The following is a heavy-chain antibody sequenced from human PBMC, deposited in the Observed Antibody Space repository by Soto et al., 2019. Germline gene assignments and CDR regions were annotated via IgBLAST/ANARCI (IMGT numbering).Heavy chain of an antibody. J-gene: IGHJ5*02. Sequence: EVQLVESGGGLVKPGGSIRLSCAASGFTFSNAWMSWVRQAPGKGLEWVGRIKSKTDGGTTDYAAPVKGRFTISRDDSKNTLYLQMNSMKTEDTAVYYCTTGESYCSSTSCNPFDPWGQGTLVTVSS. CDR1: GFTFSNAW. CDR2: IKSKTDGGTT. V-gene: IGHV3-15*01. CDR3: TTGESYCSSTSCNPFDP. D-gene: IGHD2-2*01.